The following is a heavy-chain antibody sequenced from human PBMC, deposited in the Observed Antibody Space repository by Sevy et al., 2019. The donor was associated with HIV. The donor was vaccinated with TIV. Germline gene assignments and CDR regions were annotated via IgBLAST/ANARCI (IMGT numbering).Heavy chain of an antibody. V-gene: IGHV1-24*01. CDR2: FDPKDGET. Sequence: ASVKVSCKVSGYTLTQLSMHWVRQAPGKGLEWMGSFDPKDGETLYAQKFQGRVTMTEDTSTNTAYMELSSLRSEDTAVYYCATTKDYYDSSGSPFDYWGQGTLVTVSS. CDR3: ATTKDYYDSSGSPFDY. D-gene: IGHD3-22*01. CDR1: GYTLTQLS. J-gene: IGHJ4*02.